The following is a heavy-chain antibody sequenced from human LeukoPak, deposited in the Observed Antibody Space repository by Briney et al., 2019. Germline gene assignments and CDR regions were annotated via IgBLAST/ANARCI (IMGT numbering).Heavy chain of an antibody. CDR1: GGTFSSYA. D-gene: IGHD3-3*01. Sequence: GSSVKVSCKASGGTFSSYAISWVRQAPGQGFEWMGGIIHIFGTANYAQKFQGRVTITTDESTSTAYMELSSLRSEDTAVYYCARGSGLRFLEWLFPNDPWGQGTLVTVSS. CDR3: ARGSGLRFLEWLFPNDP. CDR2: IIHIFGTA. J-gene: IGHJ5*02. V-gene: IGHV1-69*05.